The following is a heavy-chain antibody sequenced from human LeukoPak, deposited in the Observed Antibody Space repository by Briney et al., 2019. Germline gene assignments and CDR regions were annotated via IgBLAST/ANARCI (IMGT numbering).Heavy chain of an antibody. V-gene: IGHV3-30*02. Sequence: GGSLRLSCAASGFTFSSYGMHWVRQAPGKGLEWVACIRYDGSNKYYADSVKGRFTISRDNSKNTLYLQMNSLRAEDTAVYYCANHGTVAFWSGPDGFDIWGQGTMVTVSS. CDR1: GFTFSSYG. D-gene: IGHD3-3*01. CDR3: ANHGTVAFWSGPDGFDI. CDR2: IRYDGSNK. J-gene: IGHJ3*02.